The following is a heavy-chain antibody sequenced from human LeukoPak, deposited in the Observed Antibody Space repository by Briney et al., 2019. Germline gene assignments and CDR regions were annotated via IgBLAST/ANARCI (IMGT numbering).Heavy chain of an antibody. CDR3: ARMIGGYDYSFDY. D-gene: IGHD5-12*01. Sequence: PSETLSLTCTVSGDSISSSRNHYGGWIRQPSGKGLEWIGSIYYSWSTYYNPSLKSRVTISVDTSKNQFSLKMTSVTAADTAVYYCARMIGGYDYSFDYWGQGTLVTVSS. CDR2: IYYSWST. J-gene: IGHJ4*02. V-gene: IGHV4-39*01. CDR1: GDSISSSRNHY.